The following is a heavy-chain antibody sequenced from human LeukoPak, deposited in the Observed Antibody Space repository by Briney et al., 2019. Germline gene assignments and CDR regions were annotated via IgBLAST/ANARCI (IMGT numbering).Heavy chain of an antibody. V-gene: IGHV4-4*07. D-gene: IGHD1-26*01. Sequence: SETLSLTCTVSGGSISSYYWSWIRQAAGKGLEWIGRIYTSGATNYNPSLKSRVTMSIDTSNNHLSLRLTSVTAADTALYYCARHSYNYYGLDVWGQGTTITVSS. CDR2: IYTSGAT. CDR1: GGSISSYY. CDR3: ARHSYNYYGLDV. J-gene: IGHJ6*02.